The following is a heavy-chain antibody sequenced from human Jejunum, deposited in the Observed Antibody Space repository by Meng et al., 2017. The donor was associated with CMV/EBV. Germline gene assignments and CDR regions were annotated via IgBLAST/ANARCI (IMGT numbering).Heavy chain of an antibody. J-gene: IGHJ4*02. CDR1: GFTISDYY. D-gene: IGHD6-13*01. CDR2: ISTSGSTI. V-gene: IGHV3-11*01. CDR3: ARRGTSSSWDY. Sequence: CAASGFTISDYYMSWIRQAPGKGLGWVSYISTSGSTIYYADSVKGRFTISRDNAKNSLYLQMNSLRAEDTAMYYCARRGTSSSWDYWGLGTLVTVSS.